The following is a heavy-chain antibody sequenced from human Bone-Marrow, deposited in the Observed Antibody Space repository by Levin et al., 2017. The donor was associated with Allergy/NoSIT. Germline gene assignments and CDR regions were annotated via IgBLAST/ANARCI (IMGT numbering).Heavy chain of an antibody. D-gene: IGHD3-3*01. CDR3: ARERVTIFGVVIYYYGMDV. V-gene: IGHV3-53*01. CDR2: IYSGGST. CDR1: GFTVSSNY. J-gene: IGHJ6*02. Sequence: GESLKISCAASGFTVSSNYMSWVRQAPGKGLEWVSVIYSGGSTYYADSVKGRFTISRDNSKNTLYLQMNSLRAEDTAVYYCARERVTIFGVVIYYYGMDVWGQGTTVTVSS.